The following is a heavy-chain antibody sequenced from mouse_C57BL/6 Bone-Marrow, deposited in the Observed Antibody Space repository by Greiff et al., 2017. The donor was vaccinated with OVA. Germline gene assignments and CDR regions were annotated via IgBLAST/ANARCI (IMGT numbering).Heavy chain of an antibody. J-gene: IGHJ4*01. Sequence: LQESGPGLVAPSQSLSITCTVSGFSLTSYGVHWVRQPPGKGLEWLVVIWSDGSTTYNSALKSRMSISNDNSKSQVFLKKNRIQTDDTSKYYCARHYYAMDYWGQGTSVTVSS. CDR2: IWSDGST. CDR1: GFSLTSYG. CDR3: ARHYYAMDY. V-gene: IGHV2-6-1*01.